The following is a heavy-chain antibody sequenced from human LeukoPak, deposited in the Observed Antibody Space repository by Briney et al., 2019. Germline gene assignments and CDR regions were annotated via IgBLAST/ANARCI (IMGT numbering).Heavy chain of an antibody. CDR3: AKGPYDILTGYSHFDY. V-gene: IGHV3-9*01. CDR2: ISWNSGSI. CDR1: GFTFDDYA. D-gene: IGHD3-9*01. J-gene: IGHJ4*02. Sequence: LPGRSLRLSCAASGFTFDDYAMHWVRQAPGKSLEWVSGISWNSGSIGYADSVKGRFTLSRDNAKNSLYLQMNSLRAEDTAFYYCAKGPYDILTGYSHFDYWGQGTLVTVSS.